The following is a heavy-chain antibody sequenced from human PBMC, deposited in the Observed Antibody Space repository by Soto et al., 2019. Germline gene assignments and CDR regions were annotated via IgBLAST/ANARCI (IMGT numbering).Heavy chain of an antibody. CDR3: AGHSTVREFYDILTGYPKTWFDP. D-gene: IGHD3-9*01. CDR2: IYYSGST. CDR1: GGSISSSSYY. Sequence: SETLSLTCTVSGGSISSSSYYWGWIRQPPGKGLEWIGSIYYSGSTYYNPSLKGRVTISVDTSKNQFSLKLSSVTAADTAVYYCAGHSTVREFYDILTGYPKTWFDPWGQGTLVTVSS. J-gene: IGHJ5*02. V-gene: IGHV4-39*01.